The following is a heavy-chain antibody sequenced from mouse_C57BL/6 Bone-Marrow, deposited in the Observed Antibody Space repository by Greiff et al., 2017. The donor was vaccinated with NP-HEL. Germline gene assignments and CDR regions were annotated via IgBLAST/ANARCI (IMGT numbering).Heavy chain of an antibody. D-gene: IGHD1-1*01. CDR1: GFTFSSYA. CDR2: ISDGGSYT. J-gene: IGHJ2*01. V-gene: IGHV5-4*01. CDR3: ARDRGLRG. Sequence: EVQRVESGGGLVKPGGSLKLSCAASGFTFSSYAMSWVRQTPEKRLEWVATISDGGSYTYYPDNVKGRFTISRDNAKNNLYLQMSHLKSEDTAMYYCARDRGLRGWGQGTTLTVSS.